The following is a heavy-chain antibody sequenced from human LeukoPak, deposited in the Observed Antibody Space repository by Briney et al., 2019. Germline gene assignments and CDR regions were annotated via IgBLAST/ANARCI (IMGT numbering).Heavy chain of an antibody. J-gene: IGHJ4*02. CDR3: ASYAYYYGSGIDY. Sequence: PGGSLRLSCTASGFTFSSYWMTWFRQAPGKGLEWVANVRQDGGEKYYVDSVKGRFTISRDNAKNSLYLQMNSLRAEDTAVYYCASYAYYYGSGIDYWGQGTLVTVSS. CDR2: VRQDGGEK. V-gene: IGHV3-7*01. D-gene: IGHD3-10*01. CDR1: GFTFSSYW.